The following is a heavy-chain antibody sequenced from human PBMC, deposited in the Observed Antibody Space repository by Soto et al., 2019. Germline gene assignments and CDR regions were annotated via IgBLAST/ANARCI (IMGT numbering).Heavy chain of an antibody. V-gene: IGHV3-21*01. CDR2: ISSSSTYI. D-gene: IGHD6-13*01. J-gene: IGHJ4*02. CDR1: GFTFSSYS. CDR3: ARGAVAAAGIPTYYFDY. Sequence: EVQLVESGGGLVKPGGSLRLSCAGSGFTFSSYSMSWVRQAPGKGLEWVSSISSSSTYISYADSVKGRFTISRDNAKDSLFLQLNRLRAEDTAMYYCARGAVAAAGIPTYYFDYWGQGTLVTVSS.